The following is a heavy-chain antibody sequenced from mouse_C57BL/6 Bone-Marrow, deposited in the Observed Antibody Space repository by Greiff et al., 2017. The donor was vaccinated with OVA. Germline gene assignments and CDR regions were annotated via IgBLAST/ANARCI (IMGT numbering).Heavy chain of an antibody. J-gene: IGHJ2*01. CDR1: GYSITSGYY. Sequence: VQLKESGPGLMKPSQSLSLTCSVTGYSITSGYYWNWIRQFPGNKLEWMGYISYDGSNNYNPSLKNRISITRDTSKNQCFLKLNSVTTEDTATYYCAREGIYDGYLYYFDYWGQGTTLTVSS. V-gene: IGHV3-6*01. CDR2: ISYDGSN. D-gene: IGHD2-3*01. CDR3: AREGIYDGYLYYFDY.